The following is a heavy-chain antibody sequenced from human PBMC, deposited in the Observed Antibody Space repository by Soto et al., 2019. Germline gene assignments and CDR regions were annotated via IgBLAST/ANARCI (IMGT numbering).Heavy chain of an antibody. V-gene: IGHV1-18*01. CDR1: GYSLTSYG. J-gene: IGHJ4*02. CDR3: AREYCSSASCYGPDF. CDR2: ISGHDGNT. D-gene: IGHD2-2*01. Sequence: QVQLVQSGAEVKMPGASVKVSCKASGYSLTSYGISWVRQAPGQGLEWMGWISGHDGNTKYTQKLQGRDTVTTDTSTSTAYMDLRSLRSDDTAVYYCAREYCSSASCYGPDFWGQGTLVTVSS.